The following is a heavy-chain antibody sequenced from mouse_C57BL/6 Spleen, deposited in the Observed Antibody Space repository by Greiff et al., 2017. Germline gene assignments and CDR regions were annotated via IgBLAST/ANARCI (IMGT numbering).Heavy chain of an antibody. CDR2: IYPRSGNT. CDR3: ARWVSYGNYEGYAMDY. D-gene: IGHD2-10*02. Sequence: VQLQQSGAELARPGASVKLSCKASGYTFTSYGISWVKQRTGQGLEWIGEIYPRSGNTYYNEKFKGKATLTADKSPSTAYMELRSLTSEDSAVYFCARWVSYGNYEGYAMDYWGQGTSVTVSS. CDR1: GYTFTSYG. V-gene: IGHV1-81*01. J-gene: IGHJ4*01.